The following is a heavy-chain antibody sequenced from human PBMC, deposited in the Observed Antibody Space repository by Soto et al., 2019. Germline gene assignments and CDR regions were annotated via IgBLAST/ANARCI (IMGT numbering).Heavy chain of an antibody. CDR2: SYYSGST. D-gene: IGHD2-15*01. Sequence: QLQLQESGPGLVKPSETLSLTCTVSGGSISSSSYYWGWIRQPPGQGLEWIGSSYYSGSTYYNPSLKSRGTISVDTAKNQFSLKLSSGTVADTAVYYYARDGALVVADTRDAFDIWGQGTMVTVSS. CDR3: ARDGALVVADTRDAFDI. V-gene: IGHV4-39*02. J-gene: IGHJ3*02. CDR1: GGSISSSSYY.